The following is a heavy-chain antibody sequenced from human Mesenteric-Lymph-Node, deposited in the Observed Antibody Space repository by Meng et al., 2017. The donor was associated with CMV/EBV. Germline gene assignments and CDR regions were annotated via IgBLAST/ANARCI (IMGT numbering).Heavy chain of an antibody. Sequence: SGASTRGSYYWSWIRQHPGMGLEWIGYISYTGTTHYNPSLKSRVTISTDTSQSQFSLKLISVAAADTAVYYCATGSDFWSGSHPFDFWGQGTLVTVSS. V-gene: IGHV4-31*02. CDR3: ATGSDFWSGSHPFDF. J-gene: IGHJ4*02. D-gene: IGHD3-3*01. CDR1: GASTRGSYY. CDR2: ISYTGTT.